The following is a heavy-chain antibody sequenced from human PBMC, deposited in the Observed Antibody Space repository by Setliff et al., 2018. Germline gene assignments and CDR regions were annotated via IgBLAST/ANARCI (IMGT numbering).Heavy chain of an antibody. Sequence: PSETLSLTCTVSGGSISSSYWSWIRQPPGKGLEWIGDIYSSGNTNYNPSLKSRVTISVDTSKNQFSLNLTSVTAADTAVYYCAREGFYCTNGVCYRPFDYWGQGTLVTVSS. J-gene: IGHJ4*02. D-gene: IGHD2-8*01. V-gene: IGHV4-4*08. CDR3: AREGFYCTNGVCYRPFDY. CDR1: GGSISSSY. CDR2: IYSSGNT.